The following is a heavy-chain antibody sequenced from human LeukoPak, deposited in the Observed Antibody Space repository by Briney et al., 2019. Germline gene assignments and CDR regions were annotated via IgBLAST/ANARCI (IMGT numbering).Heavy chain of an antibody. J-gene: IGHJ4*02. CDR2: ISSSSSTI. V-gene: IGHV3-48*01. CDR3: ARDGTWEPGYFDY. Sequence: PGGSLRLSCAASGFTFSSYSMNWVRQAPGKGLEWVSYISSSSSTIYYADSVKGLFTISRDNAKNSLYLQMNSLRAEDTAVYYCARDGTWEPGYFDYWGQGTLVTVSS. CDR1: GFTFSSYS. D-gene: IGHD1-26*01.